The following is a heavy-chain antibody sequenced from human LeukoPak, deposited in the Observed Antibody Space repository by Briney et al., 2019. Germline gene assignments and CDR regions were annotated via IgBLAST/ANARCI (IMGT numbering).Heavy chain of an antibody. V-gene: IGHV3-9*01. Sequence: PGRSLRLSCAASGFTFDDYAMHWVRQAPGKGLEWVSGISWNSGSIGYADSVKGRFTISRDNAKNFLYLQMNSLRAEDTALYYCAKARLAVAGTENYYGMNVWGQGTTVIVSS. CDR3: AKARLAVAGTENYYGMNV. J-gene: IGHJ6*02. CDR1: GFTFDDYA. D-gene: IGHD6-19*01. CDR2: ISWNSGSI.